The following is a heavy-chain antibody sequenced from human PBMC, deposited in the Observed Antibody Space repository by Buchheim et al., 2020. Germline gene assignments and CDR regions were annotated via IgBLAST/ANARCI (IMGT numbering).Heavy chain of an antibody. CDR1: GGSISSYY. Sequence: QVQLQESGPGLVKPSETLSLACTVSGGSISSYYWSWIRQPPGGGLECIAYIHYSGSTNYNPSLKIRVTISVDTSKHKFSLKVSSVTAADTAVYYCARQGHYGDYDNWGQGTL. J-gene: IGHJ4*02. CDR3: ARQGHYGDYDN. D-gene: IGHD4-17*01. CDR2: IHYSGST. V-gene: IGHV4-59*08.